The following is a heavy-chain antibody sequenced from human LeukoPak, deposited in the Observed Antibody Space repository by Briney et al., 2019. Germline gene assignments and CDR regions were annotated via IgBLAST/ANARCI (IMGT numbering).Heavy chain of an antibody. J-gene: IGHJ4*02. CDR2: INPNSGGT. Sequence: ASVKVSCKASGYTFTGYYMHWVRQAPGQGLEWMGWINPNSGGTYYAQKFQGRVTMTSDTSIRTAYMELSRLRSDDTAVYYCARRALTMVRGARPYFFDCWGQGSLVTVSS. D-gene: IGHD3-10*01. CDR3: ARRALTMVRGARPYFFDC. V-gene: IGHV1-2*02. CDR1: GYTFTGYY.